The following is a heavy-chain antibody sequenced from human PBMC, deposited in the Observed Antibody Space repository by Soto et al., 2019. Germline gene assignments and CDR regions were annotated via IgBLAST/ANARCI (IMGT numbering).Heavy chain of an antibody. CDR2: INAGNGNT. Sequence: ASVKVSCKASGYTFTSYAMHWVRQAPGQRLEWMGWINAGNGNTKYSQKFQGRVTITRDASASTAYMELRGLRSDDTAVYYCARVRQLVGYFYYYMDVWGKGTTVTVSS. CDR3: ARVRQLVGYFYYYMDV. D-gene: IGHD6-6*01. V-gene: IGHV1-3*01. CDR1: GYTFTSYA. J-gene: IGHJ6*03.